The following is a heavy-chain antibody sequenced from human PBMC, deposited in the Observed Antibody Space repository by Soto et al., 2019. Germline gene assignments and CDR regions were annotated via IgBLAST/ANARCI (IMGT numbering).Heavy chain of an antibody. CDR1: GGSFSGYY. V-gene: IGHV4-34*01. CDR2: INHSGST. J-gene: IGHJ6*02. Sequence: NPSETLSLTCAVYGGSFSGYYWSWIRQPPGKGLEWIGEINHSGSTNYNPSLKSRVTISVDTSKNQFSLKLSSVTAADTAVYYCARGSIAARPLYYYYGMDVWGQGTTVTVSS. CDR3: ARGSIAARPLYYYYGMDV. D-gene: IGHD6-6*01.